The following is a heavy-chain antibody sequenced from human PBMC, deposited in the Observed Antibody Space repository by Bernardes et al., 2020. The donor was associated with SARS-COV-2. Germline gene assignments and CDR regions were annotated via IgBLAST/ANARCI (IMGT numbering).Heavy chain of an antibody. J-gene: IGHJ6*02. D-gene: IGHD3-3*01. Sequence: SETLSLTCTVSGGSISSYYWSWIRQPPGKGLEWIGYIYYSGSTNYNPSLKSRVTISVDTSKNQFSLKLSSVTAADTAVYYCARQAIGAIFGVVITPAGMDVWGQATTVTVSS. V-gene: IGHV4-59*08. CDR2: IYYSGST. CDR1: GGSISSYY. CDR3: ARQAIGAIFGVVITPAGMDV.